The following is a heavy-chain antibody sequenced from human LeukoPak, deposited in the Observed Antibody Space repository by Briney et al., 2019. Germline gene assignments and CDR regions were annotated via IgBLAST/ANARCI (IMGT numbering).Heavy chain of an antibody. J-gene: IGHJ4*02. CDR1: GFSFSTYG. V-gene: IGHV3-30*02. CDR2: IRYDGSDKYK. D-gene: IGHD2-2*01. Sequence: PGGSLRLSCAASGFSFSTYGMQWVRQAPGKGLEWVAFIRYDGSDKYKYYVDSVKGRFTVSRDNSNNTLYLQMNSLRAEDTAVYYCGGIYVGSTTCFLDYRGQGTLVTVSS. CDR3: GGIYVGSTTCFLDY.